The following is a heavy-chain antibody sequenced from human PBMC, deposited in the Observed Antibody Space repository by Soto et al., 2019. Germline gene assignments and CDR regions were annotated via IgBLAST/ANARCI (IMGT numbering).Heavy chain of an antibody. V-gene: IGHV4-31*03. J-gene: IGHJ4*02. CDR2: IHYSGST. CDR3: ARIKGSGSRSAYYFDS. D-gene: IGHD3-10*01. CDR1: GSINNGGYY. Sequence: PXETLSLTCTVFGSINNGGYYWSCVRQHPGKGLEWIGYIHYSGSTYYKSSLKSRISMSIDTSKDQFSLKLTSVTGADTAVYYCARIKGSGSRSAYYFDSWGQGTLVTVSS.